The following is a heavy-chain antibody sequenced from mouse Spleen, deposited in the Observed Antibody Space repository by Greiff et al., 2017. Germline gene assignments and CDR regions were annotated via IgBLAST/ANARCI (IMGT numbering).Heavy chain of an antibody. V-gene: IGHV1-53*01. CDR2: INPSNGGT. CDR1: GYTFTSYW. J-gene: IGHJ4*01. D-gene: IGHD2-12*01. CDR3: ARYYREPHYAMDY. Sequence: VKLQQPGTELVKPGASVKLSCKASGYTFTSYWMHWVKQRPGQGLEWIGNINPSNGGTNYNEKFKSKATLTVDKSSSTAYTQLSSLTSEDSAVYYCARYYREPHYAMDYWGQGTSVTVSS.